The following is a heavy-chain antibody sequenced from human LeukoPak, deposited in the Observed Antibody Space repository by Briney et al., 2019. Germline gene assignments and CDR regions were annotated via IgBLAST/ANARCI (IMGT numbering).Heavy chain of an antibody. D-gene: IGHD6-19*01. V-gene: IGHV4-59*08. CDR2: ISYSGST. CDR3: ARQPGIAVDAAIDY. J-gene: IGHJ4*02. CDR1: GGSISSYY. Sequence: KPSETLSLTCTVSGGSISSYYWSWIRQPPGKGLDWIGYISYSGSTNYSPSIKSRVTISLDTSKNRFSLKLSSLTAADTAVYYCARQPGIAVDAAIDYWGQGTLVTVSS.